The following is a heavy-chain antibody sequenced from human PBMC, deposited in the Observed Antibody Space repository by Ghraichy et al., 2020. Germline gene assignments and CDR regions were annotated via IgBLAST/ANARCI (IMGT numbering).Heavy chain of an antibody. V-gene: IGHV3-23*01. CDR3: AKDSMSEFG. CDR2: ISGSGKSA. Sequence: GGSLRLSCAASGFSVSRYAMNWVRQAPGKGLEWVSGISGSGKSAYYADSVKGRFTISRDNSKNMLYLHVDSLRAEDTAIYYCAKDSMSEFGGGQGTQVTVSS. J-gene: IGHJ4*02. CDR1: GFSVSRYA. D-gene: IGHD3-10*01.